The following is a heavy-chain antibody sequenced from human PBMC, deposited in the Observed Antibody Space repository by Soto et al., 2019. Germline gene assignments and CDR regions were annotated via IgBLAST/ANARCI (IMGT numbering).Heavy chain of an antibody. D-gene: IGHD2-15*01. Sequence: QVQLVESGGGVVQPGRSLRLSCAASGFTFSSYGMHWVRQAPGKGLEWVAVIWYDGSNKYYADSVKGRFTISRDNSKNTLYRQMTSLRAEDTAVYYCASEYCSGGSCYYYGMDVWGQGTTVTVSS. CDR1: GFTFSSYG. J-gene: IGHJ6*02. CDR2: IWYDGSNK. V-gene: IGHV3-33*01. CDR3: ASEYCSGGSCYYYGMDV.